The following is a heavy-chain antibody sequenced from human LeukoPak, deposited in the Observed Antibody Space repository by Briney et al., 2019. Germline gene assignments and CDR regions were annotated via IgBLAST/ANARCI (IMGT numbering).Heavy chain of an antibody. J-gene: IGHJ4*02. CDR2: ISYDGSNE. CDR1: GFTFSSYG. Sequence: PGGSLRLSCAASGFTFSSYGMHWVRQAPGKGLEWVAVISYDGSNEFYADSVKGRFIVSRDNSKNTLYLQMNSLRAEDTAVYYCAKDRSPFRGVGHFDYWGQGTLVTVSS. D-gene: IGHD3-10*01. CDR3: AKDRSPFRGVGHFDY. V-gene: IGHV3-30*18.